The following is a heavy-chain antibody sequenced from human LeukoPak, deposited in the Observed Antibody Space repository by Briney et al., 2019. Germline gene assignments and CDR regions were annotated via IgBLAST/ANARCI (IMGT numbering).Heavy chain of an antibody. CDR3: ASLGATTFDY. CDR2: ISYDGSNK. J-gene: IGHJ4*02. D-gene: IGHD1-26*01. V-gene: IGHV3-30-3*01. Sequence: PGTSLRLSCAASGFTFSSYAMHWVRQAPGKGLEWVAVISYDGSNKYYADSVKGRFTISRDNSKNTLYLQMNSLRAEDTAVYYCASLGATTFDYWGQGTLVTVSS. CDR1: GFTFSSYA.